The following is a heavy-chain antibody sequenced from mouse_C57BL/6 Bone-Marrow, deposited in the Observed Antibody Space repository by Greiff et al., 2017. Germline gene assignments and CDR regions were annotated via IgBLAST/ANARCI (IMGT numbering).Heavy chain of an antibody. CDR1: GYAFSSSW. Sequence: QVQLQQSGPELVKPGASVKISCKASGYAFSSSWMNWVKQRPGKGLEWIGRIYPGDGDTNYNGKFKGKATLTADKSSSTAYMQLSSLTSEDSAVYFCARLDSSGYEDAMDYWGQGTSVTVSS. CDR2: IYPGDGDT. CDR3: ARLDSSGYEDAMDY. V-gene: IGHV1-82*01. D-gene: IGHD3-2*02. J-gene: IGHJ4*01.